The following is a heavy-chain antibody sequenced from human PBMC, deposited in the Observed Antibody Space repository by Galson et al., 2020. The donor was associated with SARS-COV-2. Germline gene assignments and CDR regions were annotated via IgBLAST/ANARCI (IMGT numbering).Heavy chain of an antibody. D-gene: IGHD3-10*01. CDR3: TMMVRGVQAADY. V-gene: IGHV3-23*01. CDR1: GFSFSSYA. J-gene: IGHJ4*02. CDR2: ISASGGST. Sequence: GESLKISCAASGFSFSSYAMSWVRQPPGKGLEWVSAISASGGSTYYADSVKGRFTISRDNSKNTLYLQMNSLRAEDTAVYYCTMMVRGVQAADYWGQGT.